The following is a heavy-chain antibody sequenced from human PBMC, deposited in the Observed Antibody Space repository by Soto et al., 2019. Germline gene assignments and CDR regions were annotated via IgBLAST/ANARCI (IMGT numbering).Heavy chain of an antibody. V-gene: IGHV4-34*01. J-gene: IGHJ6*04. Sequence: SETLSLTCAVYGGSFSGYYWSWIRQPPGKGLEWIGEINHSGSTNYSPSLKSRVTISVDTSKNQFSLKLSSVTAADTAVYYCARVRGRSYPYGMDVWGKGTTVTVSS. CDR1: GGSFSGYY. CDR3: ARVRGRSYPYGMDV. CDR2: INHSGST.